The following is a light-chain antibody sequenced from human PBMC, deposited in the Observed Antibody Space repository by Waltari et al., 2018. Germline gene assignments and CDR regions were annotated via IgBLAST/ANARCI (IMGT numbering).Light chain of an antibody. CDR2: DAS. V-gene: IGKV3-11*01. CDR1: QSVRSF. Sequence: EIVLTQSPATLSLSPGERATLSCWASQSVRSFLAWYQQKPGQAPRLLIHDASNRATGIPVRFSGSGSGTDFTLTISSLEPEDFAVYYCQQRINWPLTFGGGTKVEIK. CDR3: QQRINWPLT. J-gene: IGKJ4*01.